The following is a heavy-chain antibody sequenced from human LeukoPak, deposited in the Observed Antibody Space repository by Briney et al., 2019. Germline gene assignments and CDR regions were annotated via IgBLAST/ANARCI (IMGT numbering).Heavy chain of an antibody. Sequence: SETLSLTCTVSGGSISTSYYYWGWIRQPPGKGLEWIGNIHNSESTYYNPSLKSRVTISVDTSKNQFSLKLSSVTAADTAVYYCARQVTFGYAYAYYFDYWGQGTLVTVSS. D-gene: IGHD5-18*01. CDR3: ARQVTFGYAYAYYFDY. CDR1: GGSISTSYYY. V-gene: IGHV4-39*01. CDR2: IHNSEST. J-gene: IGHJ4*02.